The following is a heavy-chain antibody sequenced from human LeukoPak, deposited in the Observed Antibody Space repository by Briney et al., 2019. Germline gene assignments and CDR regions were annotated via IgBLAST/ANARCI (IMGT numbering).Heavy chain of an antibody. CDR3: AAEGLVGQNIVGAISLAFDI. CDR2: IVVGSGNT. Sequence: SVKVSCKASGFTFTSSAMQWVRQARGQRLEWIGWIVVGSGNTNYAQKFQERVTITRDMFTSTAYMELSSLRSEDTAVYYCAAEGLVGQNIVGAISLAFDIWGQGTMVTVSS. V-gene: IGHV1-58*02. J-gene: IGHJ3*02. D-gene: IGHD1-26*01. CDR1: GFTFTSSA.